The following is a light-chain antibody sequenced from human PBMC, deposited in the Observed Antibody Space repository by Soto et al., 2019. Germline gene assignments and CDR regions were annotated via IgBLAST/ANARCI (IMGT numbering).Light chain of an antibody. CDR1: SSDIGGYNY. CDR3: SSYTSSSTYV. V-gene: IGLV2-14*03. Sequence: QSALTQPASVSRSPGQSITISCTGTSSDIGGYNYVSWYQQHPGKAPKLMIYDVSHRPSGVSNRFSGSKSGNTASLTISGLQAEDEGDYYCSSYTSSSTYVFGTGTKVTVL. J-gene: IGLJ1*01. CDR2: DVS.